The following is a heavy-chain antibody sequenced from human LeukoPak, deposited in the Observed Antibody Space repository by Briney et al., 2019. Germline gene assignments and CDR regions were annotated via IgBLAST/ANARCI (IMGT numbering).Heavy chain of an antibody. Sequence: GGSLRLSCAASGFTFSSYSMSWVRQAPGKGLEWVSDVSYSGGSTYYADSVKGRFTISRDNSKNTLYLQMNSLRAEDTAVYYCAKARGYDQYYFDSWGQGTLVTVSS. V-gene: IGHV3-23*01. CDR2: VSYSGGST. CDR3: AKARGYDQYYFDS. D-gene: IGHD5-12*01. CDR1: GFTFSSYS. J-gene: IGHJ4*02.